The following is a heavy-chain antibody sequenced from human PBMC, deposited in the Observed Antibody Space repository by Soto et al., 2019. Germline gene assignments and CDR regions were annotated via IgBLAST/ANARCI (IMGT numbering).Heavy chain of an antibody. V-gene: IGHV4-4*07. Sequence: QVQLQESGPGLVKPSETLSLTCTVSGGSISSYYWSWIRQPAGKGLEWIGRIYTSGSTNYNPSLKSRVTMSVDTSKNQFSLKLSSVTAADTAVYYCARDRGYYDGSGPPNSGSGMDVWGQGTTVTVSS. D-gene: IGHD3-22*01. CDR2: IYTSGST. CDR1: GGSISSYY. J-gene: IGHJ6*02. CDR3: ARDRGYYDGSGPPNSGSGMDV.